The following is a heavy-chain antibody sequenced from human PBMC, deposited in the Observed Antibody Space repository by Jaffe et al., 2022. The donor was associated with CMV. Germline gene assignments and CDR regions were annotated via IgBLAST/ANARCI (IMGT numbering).Heavy chain of an antibody. CDR3: AKADSKYYDINGYDD. J-gene: IGHJ4*02. Sequence: EVQLLESGGGLVQPGKSLRLSCVGSGLTFSDYAMSWVRQAPGKGLEWVSAISGSGGSTYNADSVKGRFTISRDNSKNTLYLQMNSLRAEDTAIYYCAKADSKYYDINGYDDWGQGTLVTVSS. CDR2: ISGSGGST. D-gene: IGHD3-22*01. V-gene: IGHV3-23*01. CDR1: GLTFSDYA.